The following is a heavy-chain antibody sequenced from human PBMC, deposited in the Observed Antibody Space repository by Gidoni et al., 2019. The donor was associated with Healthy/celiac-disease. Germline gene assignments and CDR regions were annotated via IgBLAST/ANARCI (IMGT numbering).Heavy chain of an antibody. D-gene: IGHD6-19*01. CDR2: ISWNSGSI. J-gene: IGHJ6*02. CDR3: AKDYFVAGTRVPTYYYYGMDV. Sequence: EVQLVESWRGLVQPGRSLRLSCAASGCTFDAYSMHWVRQAPGKGLEWVSGISWNSGSIGYADSVKGRFTISLDNAKNSSDLQMNSLRAEDTALYYCAKDYFVAGTRVPTYYYYGMDVWGQGTTVTVSS. V-gene: IGHV3-9*01. CDR1: GCTFDAYS.